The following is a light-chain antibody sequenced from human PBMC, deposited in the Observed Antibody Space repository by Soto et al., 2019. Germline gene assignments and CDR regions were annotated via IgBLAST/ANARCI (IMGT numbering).Light chain of an antibody. CDR2: DAT. Sequence: DFQITQSPASLSSSVLDIVTITCRASQSISRWLAWYQQKPGKAPKLLIHDATSLESGVPSRFSGSGSGTEFTLTISSLQTDDFATYYCQQYSSYWTFAQGTKVDIK. J-gene: IGKJ1*01. CDR1: QSISRW. V-gene: IGKV1-5*01. CDR3: QQYSSYWT.